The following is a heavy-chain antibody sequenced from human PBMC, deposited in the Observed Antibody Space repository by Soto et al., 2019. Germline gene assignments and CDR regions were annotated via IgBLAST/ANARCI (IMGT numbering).Heavy chain of an antibody. J-gene: IGHJ4*02. D-gene: IGHD4-17*01. CDR2: IDWDDDK. V-gene: IGHV2-70*01. CDR3: ARNIYGDYGWYYFDY. CDR1: GFSLSTSGMC. Sequence: SGPTLVNPTQTLTLTCTFSGFSLSTSGMCVSWIRQPPGKALEWLALIDWDDDKYYSTSLKTRLTISKDTSKNQVVLTMTNMDPVDTATSYCARNIYGDYGWYYFDYWGQGTLVTVSS.